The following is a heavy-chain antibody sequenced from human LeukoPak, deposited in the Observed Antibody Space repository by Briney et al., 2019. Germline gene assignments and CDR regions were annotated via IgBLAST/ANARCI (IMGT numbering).Heavy chain of an antibody. Sequence: ASVKVSCKASGYTFTGYYMHWVRQAPGQGLEWMGWINPNSGGTNYAQKFQGRVTMTRDTSISTAYMELSRLRSDDTAVYYCARVRYYDSSGYYYVDYFDYWGQGTLVTVSS. V-gene: IGHV1-2*02. CDR2: INPNSGGT. D-gene: IGHD3-22*01. CDR1: GYTFTGYY. CDR3: ARVRYYDSSGYYYVDYFDY. J-gene: IGHJ4*02.